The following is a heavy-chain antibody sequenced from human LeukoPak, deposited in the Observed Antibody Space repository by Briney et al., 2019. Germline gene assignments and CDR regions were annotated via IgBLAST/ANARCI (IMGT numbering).Heavy chain of an antibody. CDR3: ARLYDSSGYTNWLDP. CDR2: IYYSGSS. D-gene: IGHD3-22*01. J-gene: IGHJ5*02. CDR1: GGSISSHY. Sequence: SETLSLTCAVSGGSISSHYWSWIRQPPGKGLEWIGYIYYSGSSKYNPSLKSRVTISVDTSKNQFSLKLSSVTAADTAVYYCARLYDSSGYTNWLDPWGQGTLVTVSS. V-gene: IGHV4-59*11.